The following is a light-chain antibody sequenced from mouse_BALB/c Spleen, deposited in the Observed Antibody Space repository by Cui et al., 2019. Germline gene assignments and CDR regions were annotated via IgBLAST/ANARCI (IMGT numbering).Light chain of an antibody. CDR2: WAS. CDR3: QRYNNYPPSLT. J-gene: IGKJ5*01. V-gene: IGKV6-23*01. CDR1: QDVGTT. Sequence: DIVMTQSHKFMSTSVGDRVSITCKASQDVGTTVAWYQQKPGQSPKLLIYWASTRHTGIPDRFTGSGSGTDFTLTITNVQSEDLADYFCQRYNNYPPSLTFGAGTRLELK.